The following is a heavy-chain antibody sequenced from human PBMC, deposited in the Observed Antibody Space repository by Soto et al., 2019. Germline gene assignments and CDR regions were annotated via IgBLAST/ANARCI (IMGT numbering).Heavy chain of an antibody. Sequence: GGSLRLSCAASGFTFSNYDMSWVRQAPGKGLEWVSAISGSGGSTYYADSVKGRFTISRDNSKNTLYLQMNSLRAEDTAVYYCAKLQWLVLSGEDYWGQGTLVTVSS. V-gene: IGHV3-23*01. CDR2: ISGSGGST. CDR1: GFTFSNYD. J-gene: IGHJ4*02. D-gene: IGHD6-19*01. CDR3: AKLQWLVLSGEDY.